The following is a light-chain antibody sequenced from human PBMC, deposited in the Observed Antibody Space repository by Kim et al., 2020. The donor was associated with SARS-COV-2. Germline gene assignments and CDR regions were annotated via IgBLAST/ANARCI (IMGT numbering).Light chain of an antibody. CDR2: GAS. J-gene: IGKJ5*01. V-gene: IGKV3-20*01. Sequence: SPGERATHSCRASQSISSNYLAWYQQKPGQAPRLLIYGASSRATGISDKFSGSVSGTDFTLTISRLEPEDFAVYYCQQYGSPPITFGQGTRLEIK. CDR3: QQYGSPPIT. CDR1: QSISSNY.